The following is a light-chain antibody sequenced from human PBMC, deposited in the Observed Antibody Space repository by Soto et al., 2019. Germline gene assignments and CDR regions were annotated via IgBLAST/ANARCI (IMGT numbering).Light chain of an antibody. CDR2: GAS. V-gene: IGKV3-20*01. CDR1: QSVTSTY. J-gene: IGKJ2*01. Sequence: IVLTQSPGTLSLSPGERATLSCRASQSVTSTYSASFLAWYQQTPGQAPRLLLYGASTRAAGIPDRFSGSGSGTDFTLTISRLEPEDVAVYYCQQYLTSPYTFGQGTKLEIK. CDR3: QQYLTSPYT.